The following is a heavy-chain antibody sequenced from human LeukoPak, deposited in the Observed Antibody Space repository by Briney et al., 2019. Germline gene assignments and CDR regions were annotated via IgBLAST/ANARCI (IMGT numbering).Heavy chain of an antibody. CDR3: ARDRSQWYYYMDV. D-gene: IGHD6-19*01. J-gene: IGHJ6*03. CDR2: IYYSGST. Sequence: SETLSLTCTVSGGSISSSSYYWGWIRQPPGEGLEWIGSIYYSGSTYYNPSLKSRVTISVDTSKNQFSLKLSSVTAADTAVYYCARDRSQWYYYMDVWGKGTTVTVSS. CDR1: GGSISSSSYY. V-gene: IGHV4-39*07.